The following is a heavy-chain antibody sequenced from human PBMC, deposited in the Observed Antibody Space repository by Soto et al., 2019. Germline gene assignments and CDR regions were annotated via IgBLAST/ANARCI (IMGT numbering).Heavy chain of an antibody. J-gene: IGHJ1*01. V-gene: IGHV2-5*02. Sequence: ASGPTLVNPTQTLTLTCTFSGFSLSTSGVGVGWIRQPPGKALEWLALIYWDDDKRYSPSLKSRLTITKDTSKNQVVLTMTNMDPVDTATYYCARTASSSWYGLNDFQHWGQGTLVTVSS. CDR3: ARTASSSWYGLNDFQH. CDR2: IYWDDDK. D-gene: IGHD6-13*01. CDR1: GFSLSTSGVG.